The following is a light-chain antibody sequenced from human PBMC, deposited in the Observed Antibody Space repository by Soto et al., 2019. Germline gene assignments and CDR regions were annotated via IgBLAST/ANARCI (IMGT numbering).Light chain of an antibody. Sequence: ETVLTQSPATLSVSPGERATLSCRASQSVSNNYLAWYKQEPGQAPRLLIYGASDRATGIPDRGSGSGSGTDFTLTISRLEHEDFAVYYCQQYGSSGTFGQGTKVDIK. CDR3: QQYGSSGT. V-gene: IGKV3-20*01. CDR1: QSVSNNY. J-gene: IGKJ1*01. CDR2: GAS.